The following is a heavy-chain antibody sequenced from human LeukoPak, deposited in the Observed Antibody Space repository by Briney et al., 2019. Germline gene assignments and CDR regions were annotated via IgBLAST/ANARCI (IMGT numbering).Heavy chain of an antibody. V-gene: IGHV4-34*01. Sequence: SETLSLTCAVYGGSFSGYYWSWIRQPPGKGLEWIGEINHSGSTNYNPSLKSRVTISVDTSKNQFSLKLSSVTAADTAVYYCARKFSGYTYGNYYYYYYMDVWGKGTTVTISS. CDR1: GGSFSGYY. CDR3: ARKFSGYTYGNYYYYYYMDV. J-gene: IGHJ6*03. D-gene: IGHD5-18*01. CDR2: INHSGST.